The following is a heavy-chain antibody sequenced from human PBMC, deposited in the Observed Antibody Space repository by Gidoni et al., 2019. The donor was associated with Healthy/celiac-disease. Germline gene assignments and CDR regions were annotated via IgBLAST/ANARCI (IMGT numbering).Heavy chain of an antibody. Sequence: EVQLVESGGGLVKPGRALRLSCTASGFAFGDYAMSWFRQAPGKGLEWVGFIRSKAYGGTTEYAASVKGRFTISRDDSKSIAYLQMNSLKTEDTAVYYCTRAWDIVVVVAEDAFDIWGQGTMVTVSS. D-gene: IGHD2-15*01. J-gene: IGHJ3*02. CDR1: GFAFGDYA. V-gene: IGHV3-49*05. CDR3: TRAWDIVVVVAEDAFDI. CDR2: IRSKAYGGTT.